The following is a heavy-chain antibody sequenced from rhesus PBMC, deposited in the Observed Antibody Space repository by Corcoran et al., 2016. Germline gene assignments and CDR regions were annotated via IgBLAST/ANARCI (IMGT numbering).Heavy chain of an antibody. CDR1: GASIRCSW. Sequence: QVQLQESGPGLVKPSETLPLTCAVSGASIRCSWWSWIRPPPGPGLEWIGEINGNSGSTYYNPSLKSRVTISKDASKNQFSLKLSSVTAADTAVYYGARDWDQTGETHNRFDVWGPGVLVTVSS. D-gene: IGHD7-45*01. CDR3: ARDWDQTGETHNRFDV. J-gene: IGHJ5-1*01. CDR2: INGNSGST. V-gene: IGHV4-80*01.